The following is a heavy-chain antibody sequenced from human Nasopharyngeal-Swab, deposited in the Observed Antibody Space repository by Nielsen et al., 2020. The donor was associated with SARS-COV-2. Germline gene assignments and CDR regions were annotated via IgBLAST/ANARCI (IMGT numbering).Heavy chain of an antibody. Sequence: WIRQPPGKALEWLALIDWDDDKYYSTSLKTRLTISKDTSKNQVVLTMTNMDPVDTATYYCARIRDGFAGYWGQGTPVTVSS. D-gene: IGHD5-24*01. CDR3: ARIRDGFAGY. V-gene: IGHV2-70*01. J-gene: IGHJ4*02. CDR2: IDWDDDK.